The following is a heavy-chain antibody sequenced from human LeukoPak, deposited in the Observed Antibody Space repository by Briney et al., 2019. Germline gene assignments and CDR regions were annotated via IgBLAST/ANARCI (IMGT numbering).Heavy chain of an antibody. CDR1: GFTFSSYA. CDR2: ISYDGSNK. D-gene: IGHD3-3*01. J-gene: IGHJ5*02. V-gene: IGHV3-30-3*01. Sequence: PGRSLRLSCAASGFTFSSYAMHWVRQAPGKGLEWVAVISYDGSNKYYADSVKGRFTISRDNSKNTLYLQMNSLRAEDTAVYYCARDYPTLDFWSGTSDNWFDPWGQGTLVTVSS. CDR3: ARDYPTLDFWSGTSDNWFDP.